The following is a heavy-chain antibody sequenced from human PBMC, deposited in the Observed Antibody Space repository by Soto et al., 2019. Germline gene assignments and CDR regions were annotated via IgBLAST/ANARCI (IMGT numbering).Heavy chain of an antibody. J-gene: IGHJ2*01. Sequence: QVQLVESGGGVVQPGRSLRLSCAASGFTFSSYAMHWVRQAPGKGLEWVAVISYDGSNKYYADSVKGRFTISRDNSKNTMYLQMNRLRAEDTAVYYCARALWRDDYNWGYFDLWGRGTLVTVSS. CDR1: GFTFSSYA. CDR3: ARALWRDDYNWGYFDL. V-gene: IGHV3-30-3*01. CDR2: ISYDGSNK. D-gene: IGHD4-4*01.